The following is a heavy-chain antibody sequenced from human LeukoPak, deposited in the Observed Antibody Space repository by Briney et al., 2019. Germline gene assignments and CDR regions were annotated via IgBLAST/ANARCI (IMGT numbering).Heavy chain of an antibody. CDR2: ISAHNGHS. V-gene: IGHV1-18*01. CDR3: ARDSVYSSSWDTPSAFDI. J-gene: IGHJ3*02. Sequence: GASVKVSCKASGYTFTTVAISWVRQAPGQGLEWMGWISAHNGHSIYAQNLQGKVTMTTDTSTNTAYMELRSLRSDDTAVYYCARDSVYSSSWDTPSAFDIWGQGTMVTVSS. D-gene: IGHD6-13*01. CDR1: GYTFTTVA.